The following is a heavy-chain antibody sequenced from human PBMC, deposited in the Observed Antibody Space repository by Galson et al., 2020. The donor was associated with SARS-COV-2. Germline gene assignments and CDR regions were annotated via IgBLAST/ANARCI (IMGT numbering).Heavy chain of an antibody. J-gene: IGHJ6*02. D-gene: IGHD5-18*01. V-gene: IGHV3-53*01. CDR1: GFTVSSNY. CDR3: ARDQGGYSYGYPESYYYYYGMDV. CDR2: IYSGGST. Sequence: GESLKISCAASGFTVSSNYMSWVRQAPGKGLEWVSVIYSGGSTYYADSVKGRFTISRDNSKNTLYLQMNSLRAEDTAVYYCARDQGGYSYGYPESYYYYYGMDVWGQGTTVTVSS.